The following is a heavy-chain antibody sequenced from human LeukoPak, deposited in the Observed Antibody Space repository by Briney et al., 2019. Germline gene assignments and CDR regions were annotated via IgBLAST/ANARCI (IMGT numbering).Heavy chain of an antibody. J-gene: IGHJ4*02. CDR1: GGSINSYY. D-gene: IGHD1-1*01. CDR3: ARGRVRYGTITFDY. CDR2: FYTSGNT. V-gene: IGHV4-4*07. Sequence: PSETLSLTCTVSGGSINSYYWSWIRQPAGKGLEWIGRFYTSGNTNYNPSLKSRVTMSVDTSKNHFSLKLSSVTAADTAVYYCARGRVRYGTITFDYWGQGTLVTVSS.